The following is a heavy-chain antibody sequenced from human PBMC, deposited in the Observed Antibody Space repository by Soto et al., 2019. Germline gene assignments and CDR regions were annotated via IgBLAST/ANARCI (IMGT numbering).Heavy chain of an antibody. CDR1: GYTFTNYG. D-gene: IGHD3-22*01. CDR3: ARDREYYYDSSGNYSYHYGMDV. CDR2: ISGYNGNT. Sequence: QVQLVESGAEVKKPGASVKVSCKASGYTFTNYGISWVRQAPGQGLEWMGWISGYNGNTKYAQKFQGRVTMTTDTPTNTAYMELRSLRSDYTAVYYCARDREYYYDSSGNYSYHYGMDVWGQGTTVTVS. V-gene: IGHV1-18*04. J-gene: IGHJ6*02.